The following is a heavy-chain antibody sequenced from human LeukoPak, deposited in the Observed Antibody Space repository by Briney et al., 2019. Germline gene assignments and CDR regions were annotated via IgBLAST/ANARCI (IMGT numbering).Heavy chain of an antibody. V-gene: IGHV3-48*01. J-gene: IGHJ4*02. CDR3: VRVKRTYFGF. CDR2: ISASGSNI. CDR1: GFPFSSYS. Sequence: GGALRLSCAASGFPFSSYSMNWGRQAPGKGLEWGSYISASGSNIYYLDSVKGRFTVSRETAMNSLFLQMDRPRAEDTAVYYCVRVKRTYFGFWGQGTLVTVSS.